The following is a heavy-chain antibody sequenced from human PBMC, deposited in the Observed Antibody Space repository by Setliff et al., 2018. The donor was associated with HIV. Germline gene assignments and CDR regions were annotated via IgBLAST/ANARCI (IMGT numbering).Heavy chain of an antibody. Sequence: SETLSLTCTVSGGSISSDYWSWIRQPPGKGLVWIGYIYYSGSTNYNPSLKSRVTISVATSKNQFSLKLNSVTTADTAVYYCARSRTSSGYYGVTGYGMDVWGQGTTVTVSS. CDR2: IYYSGST. CDR3: ARSRTSSGYYGVTGYGMDV. J-gene: IGHJ6*02. D-gene: IGHD3-22*01. CDR1: GGSISSDY. V-gene: IGHV4-59*01.